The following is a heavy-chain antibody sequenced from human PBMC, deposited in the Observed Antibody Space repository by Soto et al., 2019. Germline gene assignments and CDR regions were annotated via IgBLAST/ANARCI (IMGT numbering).Heavy chain of an antibody. CDR3: GYGSGSYSSSEGLDYGMDV. D-gene: IGHD3-10*01. CDR2: IYYSGST. Sequence: SETLSLTCTVSGGSISSGGYYWSWIRQHPGKGLEWIGYIYYSGSTYYNPSLKSRVTISVDTSKNQFSLKLSSVTAADTAVYYCGYGSGSYSSSEGLDYGMDVWGQGTTVTVSS. CDR1: GGSISSGGYY. V-gene: IGHV4-31*03. J-gene: IGHJ6*02.